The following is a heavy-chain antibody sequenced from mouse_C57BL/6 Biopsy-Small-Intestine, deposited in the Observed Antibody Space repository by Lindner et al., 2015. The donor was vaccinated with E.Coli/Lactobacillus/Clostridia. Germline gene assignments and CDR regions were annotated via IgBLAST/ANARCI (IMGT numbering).Heavy chain of an antibody. D-gene: IGHD2-3*01. V-gene: IGHV5-17*01. CDR1: GFTFSDYG. Sequence: VQLQESGGGLVKPGGSLKLSCAASGFTFSDYGMHWVRQAPEKGLEWVAYINSGSSTIYYADTVKGRFTTSRDNAKNTLFLQMTSLRSEDTAMYYCARNGYYSSWFAYWGQGTLVTVSA. J-gene: IGHJ3*01. CDR2: INSGSSTI. CDR3: ARNGYYSSWFAY.